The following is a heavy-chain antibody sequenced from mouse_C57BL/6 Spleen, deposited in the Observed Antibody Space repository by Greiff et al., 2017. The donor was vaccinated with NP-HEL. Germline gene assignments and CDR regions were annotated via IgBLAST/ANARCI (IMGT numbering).Heavy chain of an antibody. J-gene: IGHJ4*01. CDR3: ARGVLLYAMDY. V-gene: IGHV3-6*01. CDR2: ISYDGSN. Sequence: ESGPGLVKPSQSLSLTCSVTGYSITSGYYWNWIRQFPGNKLEWMGYISYDGSNNYNPSLKNRISITRDTSKNQFFLKLNSVTTEDTATYYCARGVLLYAMDYWGQGTSVTVSS. D-gene: IGHD1-1*01. CDR1: GYSITSGYY.